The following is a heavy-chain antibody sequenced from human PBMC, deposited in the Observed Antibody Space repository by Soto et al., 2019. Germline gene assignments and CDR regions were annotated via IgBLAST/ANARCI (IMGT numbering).Heavy chain of an antibody. D-gene: IGHD3-10*01. CDR2: IYHSGST. Sequence: PSETLSLTCAVSGGSISSGGYSWSWIRQPPGKGLEWIGYIYHSGSTYYNPSLKSRVTISVDRSKNQFSLKLSSVTAADTAVYYCARGVVRGVTLGDWFDPWGQGTLVTVSS. CDR3: ARGVVRGVTLGDWFDP. CDR1: GGSISSGGYS. V-gene: IGHV4-30-2*01. J-gene: IGHJ5*02.